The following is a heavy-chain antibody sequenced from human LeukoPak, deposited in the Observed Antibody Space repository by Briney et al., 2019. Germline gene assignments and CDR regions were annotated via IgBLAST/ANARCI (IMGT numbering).Heavy chain of an antibody. CDR3: ARDRKTATMVLGGTSSYYYYYYMDV. J-gene: IGHJ6*03. CDR1: GGSISSSNW. Sequence: SETLSLTCAVSGGSISSSNWWSWVRQPPGKGLEWIGEIYHSGSTNYNPSLKSRVTISVDKSKNQFSLKLSSVTAADTAVYYCARDRKTATMVLGGTSSYYYYYYMDVWGKGTTVTISS. D-gene: IGHD3-10*01. CDR2: IYHSGST. V-gene: IGHV4-4*02.